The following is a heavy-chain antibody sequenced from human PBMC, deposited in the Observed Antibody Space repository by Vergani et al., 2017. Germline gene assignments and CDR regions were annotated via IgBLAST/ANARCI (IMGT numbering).Heavy chain of an antibody. CDR1: GFTFSSYG. CDR3: AGASGQVIAENYMDV. J-gene: IGHJ6*03. V-gene: IGHV3-33*01. Sequence: QVQLVESGGGVVQPGRSLRLSCAASGFTFSSYGMHWVRQAPGKGLEWVAVIWYDGSNKYYADSVKGRFTISRDNSKNTLYLQMNSLRAEDTAVYYCAGASGQVIAENYMDVCRKGP. D-gene: IGHD2-21*01. CDR2: IWYDGSNK.